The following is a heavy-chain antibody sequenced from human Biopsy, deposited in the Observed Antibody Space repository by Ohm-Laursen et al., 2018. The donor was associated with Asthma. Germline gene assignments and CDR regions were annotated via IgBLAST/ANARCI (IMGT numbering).Heavy chain of an antibody. V-gene: IGHV1-18*01. J-gene: IGHJ4*02. CDR1: GYTFTSYG. Sequence: SVKVSCKASGYTFTSYGISWVRQAPGQGLEWMGWISGYNGKTNYAQKFQGRVTMTTDTSTSTASMELRSLRSDDTAIYYCATITGTRSFDYWGQGTLVTVSS. CDR2: ISGYNGKT. CDR3: ATITGTRSFDY. D-gene: IGHD1-7*01.